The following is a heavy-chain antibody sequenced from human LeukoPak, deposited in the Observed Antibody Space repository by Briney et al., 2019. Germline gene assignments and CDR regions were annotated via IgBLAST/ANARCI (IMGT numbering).Heavy chain of an antibody. Sequence: GASVKVSCKASGYTFTGYYMHGVRQAPGQGLEWMGWINPNSGGTNYAQKFQGRVTMTRDTSISTAYMELSRLRSDDTAVYYCACHRDYYGSGSYLAFDIWGQGTMVTVSS. J-gene: IGHJ3*02. CDR2: INPNSGGT. CDR1: GYTFTGYY. V-gene: IGHV1-2*02. D-gene: IGHD3-10*01. CDR3: ACHRDYYGSGSYLAFDI.